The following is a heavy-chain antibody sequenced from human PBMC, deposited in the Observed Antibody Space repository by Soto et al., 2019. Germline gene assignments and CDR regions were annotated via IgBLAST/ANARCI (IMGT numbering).Heavy chain of an antibody. CDR2: ISGSGGST. CDR3: ASRGSGSYYDS. V-gene: IGHV3-23*01. J-gene: IGHJ4*02. D-gene: IGHD1-26*01. Sequence: EVRLLESGGGLVQPGGSLRLSCAASGFTFSSYAMRWVRQAPVKGLEWVSAISGSGGSTYYADSVKGRFTISRDNSKNPLYRQINSLRAEAPALYSCASRGSGSYYDSWGREPWSPSPQ. CDR1: GFTFSSYA.